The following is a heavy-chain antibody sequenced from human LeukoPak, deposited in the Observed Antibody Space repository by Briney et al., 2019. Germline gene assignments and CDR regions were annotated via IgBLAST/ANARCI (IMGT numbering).Heavy chain of an antibody. J-gene: IGHJ4*02. CDR2: IWYDGNNK. CDR3: ARSTSSEYDIYHFDY. D-gene: IGHD3-9*01. V-gene: IGHV3-33*08. Sequence: GGSLRLSCAASGFTFSSYGMHWVRQAPGKGLDWVAVIWYDGNNKYYADSVKGRFTISRDNSKNTLYLQMNSLRAEDTAVYYCARSTSSEYDIYHFDYWGQGTLVTVSS. CDR1: GFTFSSYG.